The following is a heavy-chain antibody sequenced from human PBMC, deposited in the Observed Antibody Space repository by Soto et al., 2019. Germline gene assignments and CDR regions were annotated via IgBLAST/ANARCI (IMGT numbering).Heavy chain of an antibody. CDR1: GDSVTGNTAG. CDR3: ASGMLVRGAYYGMDV. CDR2: TYYRSKWYY. V-gene: IGHV6-1*01. Sequence: QTLSLTCVISGDSVTGNTAGWNWIRQSPSRGLEWLGRTYYRSKWYYDYAGSVKGRMTINPDTSRNQFSLQLNSVSPEDTAVYYCASGMLVRGAYYGMDVWGQGTTVTVSS. D-gene: IGHD3-10*01. J-gene: IGHJ6*02.